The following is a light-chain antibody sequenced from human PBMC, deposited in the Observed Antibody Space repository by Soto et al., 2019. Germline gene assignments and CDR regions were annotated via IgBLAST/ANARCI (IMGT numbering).Light chain of an antibody. CDR3: QQYYSTPLT. CDR1: QSVLYSSNNKNY. Sequence: DIVMTQSPDSLAVSLGERATINCKSRQSVLYSSNNKNYLAWYQQKPGQPPKLLIYWASTRESGVPDRFSGSGSGTDFTLTISSLKAEDVAVYYCQQYYSTPLTFGGGTKVDIK. V-gene: IGKV4-1*01. J-gene: IGKJ4*01. CDR2: WAS.